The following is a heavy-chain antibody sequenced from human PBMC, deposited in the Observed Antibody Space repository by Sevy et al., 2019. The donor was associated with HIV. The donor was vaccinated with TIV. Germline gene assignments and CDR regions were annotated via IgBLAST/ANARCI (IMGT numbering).Heavy chain of an antibody. CDR3: ASPDRGYSYGRYYYYYGMDV. J-gene: IGHJ6*02. V-gene: IGHV3-48*03. CDR1: GFTFSSYE. CDR2: ISSSGSTI. D-gene: IGHD5-18*01. Sequence: GGSLRLSCAASGFTFSSYEMNWVRQAPGKGLEWVSYISSSGSTIYYADSVTGRFTISRDNAKNSLYLQMNSLRAEDTAVYYCASPDRGYSYGRYYYYYGMDVWGQGTTVTVSS.